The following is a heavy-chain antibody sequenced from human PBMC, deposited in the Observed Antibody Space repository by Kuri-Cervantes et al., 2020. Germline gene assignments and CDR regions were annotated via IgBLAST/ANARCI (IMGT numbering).Heavy chain of an antibody. J-gene: IGHJ4*02. D-gene: IGHD6-13*01. CDR3: ARGSIAAAGTSTFDY. CDR2: IYYSGST. CDR1: GGSISSYY. V-gene: IGHV4-59*12. Sequence: SETLSLTCTVSGGSISSYYWSWIRQPPGKGLEWLGYIYYSGSTNYNPSLKSRVTISVDTSKNQFSLKLSSVTAADTAVYYCARGSIAAAGTSTFDYWGQGTLVTVSS.